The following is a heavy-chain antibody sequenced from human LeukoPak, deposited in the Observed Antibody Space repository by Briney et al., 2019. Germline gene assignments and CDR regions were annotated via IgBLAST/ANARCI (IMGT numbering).Heavy chain of an antibody. Sequence: KPSETLSLTCTVSGGSISSGDYYWSWIRQPPGKGLEWIGYIYYSGSTYYNPSLKSRVTISVDTSKNQFSLKLSSVTAADTAMYFCSREQIRGSGSYYYNLFDPWGQGALVTVSS. CDR2: IYYSGST. J-gene: IGHJ5*02. V-gene: IGHV4-30-4*01. CDR1: GGSISSGDYY. CDR3: SREQIRGSGSYYYNLFDP. D-gene: IGHD3-10*01.